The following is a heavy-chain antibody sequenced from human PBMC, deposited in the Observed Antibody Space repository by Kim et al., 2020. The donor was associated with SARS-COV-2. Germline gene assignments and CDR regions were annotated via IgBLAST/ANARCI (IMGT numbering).Heavy chain of an antibody. Sequence: ASVKVSCKTSGYTFTRYGITWVRQAPGQGLEWMGWINTGNGNTNYAQMLQGRVTMTTDTPTTTAYLEVMSLRSDDTAVYFCARGGVWPLAAGGTDSFFDYWGQGTTVTVSS. V-gene: IGHV1-18*01. D-gene: IGHD6-13*01. J-gene: IGHJ4*03. CDR2: INTGNGNT. CDR3: ARGGVWPLAAGGTDSFFDY. CDR1: GYTFTRYG.